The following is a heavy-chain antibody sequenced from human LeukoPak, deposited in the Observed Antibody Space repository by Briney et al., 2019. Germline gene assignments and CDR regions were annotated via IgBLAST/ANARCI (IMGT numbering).Heavy chain of an antibody. D-gene: IGHD3-10*01. J-gene: IGHJ4*02. Sequence: ASVKVSCKASGYTFTSYGISWVRQAPGQGLEWMGWISAYNGNTNYAQKLQGRVTMTTDTSTSTAYMELRGLRSDDTAVYYCARDHTISWFGELLAGNDYWGQGTLVTVSS. V-gene: IGHV1-18*01. CDR2: ISAYNGNT. CDR3: ARDHTISWFGELLAGNDY. CDR1: GYTFTSYG.